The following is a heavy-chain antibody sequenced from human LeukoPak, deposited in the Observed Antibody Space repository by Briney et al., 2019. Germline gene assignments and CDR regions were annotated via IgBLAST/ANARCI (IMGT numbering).Heavy chain of an antibody. CDR1: GFTFSSYA. J-gene: IGHJ4*02. CDR3: ARDWGSSGYYYFDY. V-gene: IGHV3-30*01. Sequence: GRSLRLSCAASGFTFSSYAMHWVRQAPGKGLECVAVISYGGSNKYYADSVEGRFTTSRDNSKNTLYLQMNSLRTEDTAVYYCARDWGSSGYYYFDYWGQGTLVTVSS. CDR2: ISYGGSNK. D-gene: IGHD3-22*01.